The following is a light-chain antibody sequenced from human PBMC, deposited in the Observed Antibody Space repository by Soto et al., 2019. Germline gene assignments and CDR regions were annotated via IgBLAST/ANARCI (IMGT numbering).Light chain of an antibody. Sequence: QSVLTQSSSASASLGSSVKFTCTLSSGHSSYIIAWHQQQPGKAPRYLMKLEGSGSHNKGSGVPDRFSGSSSGADRYLTISNLQFEDEADYYCETWDSNIGVFGGGTKLTVL. CDR1: SGHSSYI. CDR3: ETWDSNIGV. V-gene: IGLV4-60*02. CDR2: LEGSGSH. J-gene: IGLJ3*02.